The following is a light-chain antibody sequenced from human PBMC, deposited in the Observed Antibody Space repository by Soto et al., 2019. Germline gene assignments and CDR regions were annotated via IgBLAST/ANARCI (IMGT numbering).Light chain of an antibody. CDR1: QGIRSS. Sequence: AIQLTQSPSSLSASVGDRVTITCRASQGIRSSLAWFQQKAGNPPKVLIYDASVLETGVSSRFSGSGSGTDFTLSISSLQPEDFATYYCQQFNSYPLTFGQGTRVEIK. CDR3: QQFNSYPLT. J-gene: IGKJ1*01. CDR2: DAS. V-gene: IGKV1-13*02.